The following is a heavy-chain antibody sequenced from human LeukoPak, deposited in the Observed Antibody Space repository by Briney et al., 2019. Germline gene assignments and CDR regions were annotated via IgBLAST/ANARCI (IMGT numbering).Heavy chain of an antibody. CDR1: GFTFGGYA. D-gene: IGHD1-7*01. J-gene: IGHJ6*02. CDR3: ARTIAQYSNSWLYFYYGLDV. V-gene: IGHV3-23*01. Sequence: GGSLRLSCTASGFTFGGYAMSWVRQAPGKGLEWVSSISGGSEDTYYADSVKGRFTISRDNPKTTLYLQMNSLRAEDTAVYYCARTIAQYSNSWLYFYYGLDVWGQGTTVTVSS. CDR2: ISGGSEDT.